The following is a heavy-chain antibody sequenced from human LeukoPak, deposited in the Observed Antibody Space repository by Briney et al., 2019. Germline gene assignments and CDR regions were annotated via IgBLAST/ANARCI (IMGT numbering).Heavy chain of an antibody. J-gene: IGHJ5*02. Sequence: SETPSLTRTVSGGSLNSGGYYWSWTRQHAGKGLEWIRYIYYIGSTYYNPSLKSRVTISVDTSKNQFSLKLSSVTAADTAVYYCAREGGYGSGSYHWFDPWGQGTLVTVSS. CDR1: GGSLNSGGYY. CDR2: IYYIGST. D-gene: IGHD3-10*01. CDR3: AREGGYGSGSYHWFDP. V-gene: IGHV4-31*03.